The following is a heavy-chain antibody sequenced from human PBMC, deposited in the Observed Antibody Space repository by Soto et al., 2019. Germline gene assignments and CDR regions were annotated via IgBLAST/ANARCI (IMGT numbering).Heavy chain of an antibody. Sequence: GGSLRLSCAASGFTFDTYVMHWVRQAPGKGLEWVALMWFDGSKKYYGDSVRGRFAISRDNSKNTLYLQMNSLRAEDTAVYYCARGARDFDYWGQGTLVTVSS. CDR3: ARGARDFDY. CDR1: GFTFDTYV. CDR2: MWFDGSKK. V-gene: IGHV3-33*01. D-gene: IGHD3-16*01. J-gene: IGHJ4*02.